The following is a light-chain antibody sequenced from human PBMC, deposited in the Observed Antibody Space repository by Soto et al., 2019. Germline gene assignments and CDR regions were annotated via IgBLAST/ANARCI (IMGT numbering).Light chain of an antibody. CDR1: QTVSSY. J-gene: IGKJ5*01. Sequence: ENVLTQSPGTLSLSPGERPTLSCRASQTVSSYLTWYQQRPGQAPRLLIYGASKRATGIPDRFSGSGSGTDFTLTISRLEPEDFALYYCQQYGTSPITFGQGTRLDIK. V-gene: IGKV3-20*01. CDR3: QQYGTSPIT. CDR2: GAS.